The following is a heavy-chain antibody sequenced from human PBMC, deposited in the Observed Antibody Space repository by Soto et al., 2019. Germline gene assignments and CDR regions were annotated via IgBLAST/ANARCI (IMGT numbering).Heavy chain of an antibody. D-gene: IGHD7-27*01. Sequence: GGSLRLSCAASGFTFSSYAMHWVRQAPGKGLEWVAVISYDGSNKYYADSVKGRFTISRDNSKNTLYLQMNSLRAEDTAVYYCARVWGPEAVDYWGQGTLVTVSS. CDR2: ISYDGSNK. V-gene: IGHV3-30-3*01. J-gene: IGHJ4*02. CDR3: ARVWGPEAVDY. CDR1: GFTFSSYA.